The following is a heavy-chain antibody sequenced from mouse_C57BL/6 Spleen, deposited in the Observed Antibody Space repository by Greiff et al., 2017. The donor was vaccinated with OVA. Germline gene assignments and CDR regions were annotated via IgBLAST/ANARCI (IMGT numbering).Heavy chain of an antibody. Sequence: VQLQQSGAELVRPGASVKLSCTASGFNIKDDYMHWVKQRPEQGLEWIGWIDPENGDTEYASKFQGKATITADTSSNTAYLQLSSLTSEDTAVYYCTTMGTGPYYFDYWGQGTTLTVSS. V-gene: IGHV14-4*01. D-gene: IGHD4-1*01. J-gene: IGHJ2*01. CDR3: TTMGTGPYYFDY. CDR2: IDPENGDT. CDR1: GFNIKDDY.